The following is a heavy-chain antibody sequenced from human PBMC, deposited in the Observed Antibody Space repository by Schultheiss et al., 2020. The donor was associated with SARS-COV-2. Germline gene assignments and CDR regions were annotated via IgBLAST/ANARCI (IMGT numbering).Heavy chain of an antibody. CDR1: GFTFSSYA. CDR2: ISYDGSNK. D-gene: IGHD4-23*01. Sequence: GGSLRLSCAASGFTFSSYAMHWVRQAPGKGLEWVAVISYDGSNKYYADSVKGRFTISRDNSKNTLYLQMNSLRAEDTAVYYCARDPYYYGGNLGSYFDYWGQGTLVTVSS. CDR3: ARDPYYYGGNLGSYFDY. J-gene: IGHJ4*02. V-gene: IGHV3-30*01.